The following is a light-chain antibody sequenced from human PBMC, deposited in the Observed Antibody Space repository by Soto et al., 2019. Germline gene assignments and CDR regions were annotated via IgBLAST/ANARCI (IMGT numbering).Light chain of an antibody. V-gene: IGKV3-20*01. J-gene: IGKJ2*01. CDR3: QQYGSSPNT. Sequence: EIVLTQSPGTLSLSPGERATLSCRASQSVSNSYLVWYQQKPGQAPRLLIYDASSRATGTPDRFSGSGSGTDFTLTISRLEPEDFAVYYCQQYGSSPNTFGQGTKLEIK. CDR2: DAS. CDR1: QSVSNSY.